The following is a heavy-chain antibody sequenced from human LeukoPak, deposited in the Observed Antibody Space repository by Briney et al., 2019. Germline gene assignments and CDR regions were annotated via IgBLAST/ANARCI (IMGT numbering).Heavy chain of an antibody. Sequence: GGSLRLSCAASGVTFGSYAMHWVRQAPGKGLEWVTVISYDGSNKYYADSVKGRFTISRDNSKNTLYLQMNSLRAEDTAVYYCARGAYFDYWGQGTLVTVSS. CDR3: ARGAYFDY. V-gene: IGHV3-30*04. J-gene: IGHJ4*02. CDR2: ISYDGSNK. CDR1: GVTFGSYA.